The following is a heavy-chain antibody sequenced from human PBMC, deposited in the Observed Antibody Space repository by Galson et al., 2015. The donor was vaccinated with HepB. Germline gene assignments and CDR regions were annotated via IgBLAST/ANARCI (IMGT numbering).Heavy chain of an antibody. V-gene: IGHV3-21*01. Sequence: SLRLSCAASGFTFSSHSMNWVRQAPGKGLEWVSSISSSSSYIYYADSVKGRFTISRDNAKNSLYLQMNSLRAEDTAVYYCARDQFSGGCSGWYSCADAFDIWGQGTMVTVSS. CDR3: ARDQFSGGCSGWYSCADAFDI. CDR2: ISSSSSYI. J-gene: IGHJ3*02. D-gene: IGHD6-19*01. CDR1: GFTFSSHS.